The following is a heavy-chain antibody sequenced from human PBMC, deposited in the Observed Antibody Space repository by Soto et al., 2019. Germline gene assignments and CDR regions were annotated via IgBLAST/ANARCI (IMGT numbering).Heavy chain of an antibody. CDR2: IIPIFGTA. CDR3: ARVEWELRGGYYYYGMDA. J-gene: IGHJ6*02. D-gene: IGHD1-26*01. CDR1: GGTFSSYA. Sequence: SVKVSCKASGGTFSSYAISWVRQAPGQGLEWMGGIIPIFGTANYAQKFQGRVTITADKSTSTAYIELSSLRSEDTAVYYCARVEWELRGGYYYYGMDAWGQGTTGTVS. V-gene: IGHV1-69*06.